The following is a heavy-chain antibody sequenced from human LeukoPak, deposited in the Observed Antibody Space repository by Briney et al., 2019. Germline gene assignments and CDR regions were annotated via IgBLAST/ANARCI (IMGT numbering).Heavy chain of an antibody. Sequence: GGSLRLSCTASGFTFGDYAMSWVRQAPGKGLEWVGFIRSKAYGGTTEYAASVKGRFTISRDDSKSIAYLQMNSLKTEDTAVYYCTRAHYHYDYVWGSYRYSLWGQGTLVTVSS. CDR3: TRAHYHYDYVWGSYRYSL. D-gene: IGHD3-16*02. J-gene: IGHJ4*02. V-gene: IGHV3-49*04. CDR2: IRSKAYGGTT. CDR1: GFTFGDYA.